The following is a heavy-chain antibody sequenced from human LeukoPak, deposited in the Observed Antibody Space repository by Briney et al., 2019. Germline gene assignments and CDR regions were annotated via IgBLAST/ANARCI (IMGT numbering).Heavy chain of an antibody. Sequence: GGSLRLSCAASGFTFDDYAMHWVRQAPGKGLEWVSGISWNSGSIGYADSVKGRFTISRDNAKNSLYLQMNSLRAEDTALYYCAKDNGYDSSGTFDYWGQGTLVTVSS. D-gene: IGHD3-22*01. CDR3: AKDNGYDSSGTFDY. V-gene: IGHV3-9*01. J-gene: IGHJ4*02. CDR1: GFTFDDYA. CDR2: ISWNSGSI.